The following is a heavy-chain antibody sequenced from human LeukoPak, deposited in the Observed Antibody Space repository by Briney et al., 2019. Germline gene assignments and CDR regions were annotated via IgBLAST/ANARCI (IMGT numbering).Heavy chain of an antibody. Sequence: GGSLQISCKGSGYIFTSYWIGWVRQLPGKGLEWMGIIYPGDSDTRYSPSFQGQVTISADKSISTAYLQWSSLKASDTAMYYCARLALDSSSWYSNWFDPWSQGTLVTVSS. CDR1: GYIFTSYW. CDR2: IYPGDSDT. D-gene: IGHD6-13*01. J-gene: IGHJ5*02. V-gene: IGHV5-51*01. CDR3: ARLALDSSSWYSNWFDP.